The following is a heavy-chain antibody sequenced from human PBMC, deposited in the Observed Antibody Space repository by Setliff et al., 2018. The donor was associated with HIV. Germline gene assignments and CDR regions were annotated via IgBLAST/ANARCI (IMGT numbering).Heavy chain of an antibody. CDR3: ARGGRCCGGPYYYYYMDV. V-gene: IGHV3-30*04. J-gene: IGHJ6*03. Sequence: GGSLRLSCSASGFTFSSYAMHWVRQAPGKGLEWVAVISYDGSNKYYADSVKGRFTISRDNSKNTLYLQMNSLRAEDTAVYYCARGGRCCGGPYYYYYMDVWGKGTTVTVSS. CDR1: GFTFSSYA. CDR2: ISYDGSNK.